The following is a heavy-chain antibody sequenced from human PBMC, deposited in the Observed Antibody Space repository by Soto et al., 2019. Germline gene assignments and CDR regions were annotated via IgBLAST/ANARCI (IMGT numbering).Heavy chain of an antibody. Sequence: QVQLVQSGAEVKKPGASVKVSCKASGYTFTSYGISWVRQAPGQGLEWMGWISAYNGNTNYAQKLRGRVTMTTDTSTSTAYMELRSLRSDDTAVYYCARVALCGYSSSWYGHGDYWGQGTLVTVSS. CDR2: ISAYNGNT. CDR1: GYTFTSYG. D-gene: IGHD6-13*01. CDR3: ARVALCGYSSSWYGHGDY. V-gene: IGHV1-18*01. J-gene: IGHJ4*02.